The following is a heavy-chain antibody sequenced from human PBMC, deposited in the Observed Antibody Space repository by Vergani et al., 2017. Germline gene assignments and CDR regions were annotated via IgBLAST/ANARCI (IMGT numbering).Heavy chain of an antibody. V-gene: IGHV4-39*07. Sequence: QLQLQESGPGLVKPSETLSLTCTVSGGSISSSSYYWGWIRQPPGKGLEWIGSIYYSGSTYYNPSLKSRVTISVDTSKNQFSLKLSSVTAADTAVYYCARSPGRGDLIYFDPWGQGTLVTVSS. J-gene: IGHJ5*02. CDR1: GGSISSSSYY. CDR3: ARSPGRGDLIYFDP. CDR2: IYYSGST. D-gene: IGHD4-17*01.